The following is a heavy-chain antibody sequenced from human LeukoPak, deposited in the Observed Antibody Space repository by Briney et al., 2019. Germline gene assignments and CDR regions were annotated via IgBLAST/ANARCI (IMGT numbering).Heavy chain of an antibody. J-gene: IGHJ4*02. Sequence: GGSLRVSCAAYGFTFSSYSMNWVRQAPGKGLVWVFSISSSSSYIYYADSVKGRFTISRDNAKNSQYLQMNSLRAEDTAVYYCARDPGIVGATKSIDYWGQGTLVTVSS. CDR1: GFTFSSYS. CDR2: ISSSSSYI. CDR3: ARDPGIVGATKSIDY. V-gene: IGHV3-21*01. D-gene: IGHD1-26*01.